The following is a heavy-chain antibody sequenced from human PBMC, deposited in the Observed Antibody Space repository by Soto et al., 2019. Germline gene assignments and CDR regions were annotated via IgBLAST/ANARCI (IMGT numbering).Heavy chain of an antibody. CDR2: ISGSGGST. Sequence: EVQLLESGGGLVQPGGSLSLSCAASGFTFSSYAMSWVRQAPGKGLEWVSAISGSGGSTYYADSVKGRFTISRDNSKNTLYLQMNSLRAEDTAVYYCANSIAAANKGHFQHWGQGTLVTVSS. D-gene: IGHD6-13*01. CDR1: GFTFSSYA. J-gene: IGHJ1*01. CDR3: ANSIAAANKGHFQH. V-gene: IGHV3-23*01.